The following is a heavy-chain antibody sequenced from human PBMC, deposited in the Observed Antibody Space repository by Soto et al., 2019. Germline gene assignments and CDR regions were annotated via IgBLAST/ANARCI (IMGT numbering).Heavy chain of an antibody. Sequence: EVQLVESGGGLVQPGEALRLACAASGFSIRKYWMHWVRQAPGKGPVWVSYISGDGTTTDYAGSVKGRFTISRDNAKNTLFLQMDSRIVEDTAIYFCAIQDCTNDVCLEAAVTVGGALEYWGRGAQVTVAS. CDR3: AIQDCTNDVCLEAAVTVGGALEY. V-gene: IGHV3-74*01. D-gene: IGHD2-8*01. CDR1: GFSIRKYW. CDR2: ISGDGTTT. J-gene: IGHJ4*02.